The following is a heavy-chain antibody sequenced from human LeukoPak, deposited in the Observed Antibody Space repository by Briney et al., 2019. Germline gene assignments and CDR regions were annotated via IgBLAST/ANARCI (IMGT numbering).Heavy chain of an antibody. CDR3: ARDRRTTDDY. CDR1: GFTFSGYG. CDR2: IWYDGSNK. D-gene: IGHD4-17*01. V-gene: IGHV3-33*01. J-gene: IGHJ4*02. Sequence: GRSLRLSCAASGFTFSGYGMHWVRQAPGKGLEWVAVIWYDGSNKYYADSVKGRFTISRDNSKNTLYLQMNSLRAGDTAVYYCARDRRTTDDYWGQGTLVTVSS.